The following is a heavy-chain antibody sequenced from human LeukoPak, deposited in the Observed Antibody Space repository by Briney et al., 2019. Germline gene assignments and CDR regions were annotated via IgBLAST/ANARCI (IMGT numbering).Heavy chain of an antibody. CDR2: IYHSGST. J-gene: IGHJ4*02. D-gene: IGHD3-22*01. V-gene: IGHV4-31*03. CDR1: GGSISSSSYY. CDR3: ARATYDSSGYLDY. Sequence: SETLSLTCTVSGGSISSSSYYWGWVRQPPGKGLEWIGYIYHSGSTYYNPSLKSRVTISVDTSKNQFSLKLSSVTAADTAVYYCARATYDSSGYLDYWGQGTLVTVSS.